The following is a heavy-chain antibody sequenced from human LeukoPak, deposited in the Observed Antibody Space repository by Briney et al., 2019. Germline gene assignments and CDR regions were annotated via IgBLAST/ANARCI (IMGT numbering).Heavy chain of an antibody. D-gene: IGHD3-3*01. CDR2: ISSDGSST. CDR1: GFTFSSYW. V-gene: IGHV3-74*01. CDR3: ARDQQDYDFWSGTTNWFDP. Sequence: GGSLRLSCAASGFTFSSYWMHWVRQAPGKGLVWVSRISSDGSSTSYADSVKGRFTISRDNAKNTLYLQMNSLRAEDTAVYYCARDQQDYDFWSGTTNWFDPWGQGTLVTVSS. J-gene: IGHJ5*02.